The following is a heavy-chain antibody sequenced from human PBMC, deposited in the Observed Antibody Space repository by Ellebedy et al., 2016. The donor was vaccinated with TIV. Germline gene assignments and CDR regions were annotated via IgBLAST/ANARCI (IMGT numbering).Heavy chain of an antibody. D-gene: IGHD2-2*01. CDR3: ARDRVVVVPAAIQDYYYYYMDV. Sequence: SETLSLXXTVSGGSISSYYWSWIRQPPGKGLEWIGYIYYSGSTNYNPSLKSRVTISVDTSKNQFSLKLSSVTAADTAVYYCARDRVVVVPAAIQDYYYYYMDVWGKGTTVTVSS. CDR1: GGSISSYY. J-gene: IGHJ6*03. CDR2: IYYSGST. V-gene: IGHV4-59*12.